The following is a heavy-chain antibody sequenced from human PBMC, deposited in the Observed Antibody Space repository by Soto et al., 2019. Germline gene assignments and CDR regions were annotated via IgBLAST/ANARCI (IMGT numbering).Heavy chain of an antibody. CDR1: GYSFTSYW. CDR3: ARQPEWFGELSTDYYYGMDV. J-gene: IGHJ6*02. D-gene: IGHD3-10*01. CDR2: IDPSDSYT. Sequence: GESLKISCKGSGYSFTSYWISWVRQMPGKGLEWMGRIDPSDSYTNYSPSFQGHVTISADKSISTAYLQWSSLKASDTAMYYCARQPEWFGELSTDYYYGMDVWGQGTTVTVSS. V-gene: IGHV5-10-1*01.